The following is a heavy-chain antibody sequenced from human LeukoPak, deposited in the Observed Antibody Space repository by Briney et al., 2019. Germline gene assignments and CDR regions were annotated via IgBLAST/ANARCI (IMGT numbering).Heavy chain of an antibody. Sequence: PSQTLSLTCTVSGGSISSGGYYWSWIRQHPGKGLEWIGYIYYSGSTYYNPSLKSRVTISVDTSKNQFSLKLSSVTAADTAVYYCASTPYGSGSYRGVPSFDYWGQGTLVTVSS. D-gene: IGHD3-10*01. CDR3: ASTPYGSGSYRGVPSFDY. J-gene: IGHJ4*02. CDR1: GGSISSGGYY. V-gene: IGHV4-31*03. CDR2: IYYSGST.